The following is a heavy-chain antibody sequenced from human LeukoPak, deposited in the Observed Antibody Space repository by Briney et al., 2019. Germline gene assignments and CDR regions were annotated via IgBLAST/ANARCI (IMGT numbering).Heavy chain of an antibody. CDR3: ARGCIGLPDY. CDR1: GYTFTGYY. Sequence: ASVKVSFKASGYTFTGYYMHWVRQAAGQEVEWMGWINPNSGGTKYAQKFHGRVTMNRDTSISTDDMELSRLRSDYTAVYYCARGCIGLPDYWGQGTLVTVSS. V-gene: IGHV1-2*02. CDR2: INPNSGGT. J-gene: IGHJ4*02. D-gene: IGHD2-2*01.